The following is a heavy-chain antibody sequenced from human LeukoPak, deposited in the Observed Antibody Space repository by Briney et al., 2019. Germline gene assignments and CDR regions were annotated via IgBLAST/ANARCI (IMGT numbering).Heavy chain of an antibody. D-gene: IGHD6-13*01. CDR3: AKDISIQSSWQLDY. CDR1: GFTFDDYA. J-gene: IGHJ4*02. V-gene: IGHV3-43D*03. Sequence: PGGSLRLSCAASGFTFDDYAMHWVRQAPGKGLEWVSLISWDGGSTYYADSVKGRFTISRDNSKNSLYLQMNSLRAEDTALYYCAKDISIQSSWQLDYWGQGTLVTVSS. CDR2: ISWDGGST.